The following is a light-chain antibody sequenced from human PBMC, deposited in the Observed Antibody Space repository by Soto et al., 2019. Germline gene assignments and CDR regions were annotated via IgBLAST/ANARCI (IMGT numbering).Light chain of an antibody. V-gene: IGKV3-15*01. Sequence: EIVMTQSPAILSVSPGERVTLSWRASQRVSSKLAWYQQKPGQGPRLLIYGASTRATGIPARFSGSGSGTEFTLSISSLQSEDFAVYYCQHYSTWLWTFGQGTKVEIK. CDR3: QHYSTWLWT. CDR2: GAS. CDR1: QRVSSK. J-gene: IGKJ1*01.